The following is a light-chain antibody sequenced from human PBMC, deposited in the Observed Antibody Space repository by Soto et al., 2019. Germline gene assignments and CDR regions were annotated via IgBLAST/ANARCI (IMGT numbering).Light chain of an antibody. CDR3: QHYDYVPPYT. CDR2: DAS. J-gene: IGKJ2*01. V-gene: IGKV1-33*01. Sequence: DIQMTQFPSSLSASVGDRVTITCQESQDIKKYLNWYQQKPGKAPKLLIYDASNLETGVPSRFSGSGSGTDVTFTISSLQPEDIATYYCQHYDYVPPYTFGQGTKLEIK. CDR1: QDIKKY.